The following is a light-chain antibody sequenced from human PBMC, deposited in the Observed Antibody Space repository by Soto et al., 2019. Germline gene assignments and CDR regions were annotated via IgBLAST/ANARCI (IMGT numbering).Light chain of an antibody. CDR1: QTINNN. J-gene: IGKJ1*01. Sequence: VMTQAPATLSVSPGERATLSCRASQTINNNVAWYQLKDGQVPRLLIYGASTRATDVPDRFSGGGSGTDFTLTISSLQSEDFAVYFCQQYNNWPGTFGQGTK. CDR2: GAS. V-gene: IGKV3-15*01. CDR3: QQYNNWPGT.